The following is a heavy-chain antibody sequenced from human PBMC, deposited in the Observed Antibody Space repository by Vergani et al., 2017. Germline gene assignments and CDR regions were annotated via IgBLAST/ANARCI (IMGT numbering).Heavy chain of an antibody. D-gene: IGHD5-12*01. CDR2: IIPIFGTA. Sequence: QVQLVQSGAEVKKPGSSVKVSCKASGGTFSSYAISWVRQAPGQGLEWMGRIIPIFGTANYAQKFQGRVTITSDESTSTAYMELSILRSEDSAVYSCARDQGYSGYALRGYYYYGMDVWGQGTTVTVSS. J-gene: IGHJ6*02. CDR3: ARDQGYSGYALRGYYYYGMDV. V-gene: IGHV1-69*13. CDR1: GGTFSSYA.